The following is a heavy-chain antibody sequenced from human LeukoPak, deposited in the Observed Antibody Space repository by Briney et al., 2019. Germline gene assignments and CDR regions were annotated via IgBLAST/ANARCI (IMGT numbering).Heavy chain of an antibody. Sequence: ASVKVSCKASGYTXXGXYXHXXRXXXGQGXXWXXWINPKTGVTNYARKFQGRVTMTRDTSISTAYMELSRLRSDDTAVYXCARMPPVEPTEPWGQGTLVTVSS. J-gene: IGHJ5*02. CDR2: INPKTGVT. V-gene: IGHV1-2*02. CDR1: GYTXXGXY. CDR3: ARMPPVEPTEP. D-gene: IGHD1-26*01.